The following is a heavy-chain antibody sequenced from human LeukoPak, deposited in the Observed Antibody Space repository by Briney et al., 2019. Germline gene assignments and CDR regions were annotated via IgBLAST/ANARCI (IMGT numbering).Heavy chain of an antibody. CDR2: ISGSGGGT. V-gene: IGHV3-23*01. Sequence: GGPLRLSCAASGFTFSSCAMSCVRQATGKGLEPVSAISGSGGGTYYADSVKGRFTISRDNSKNTLYLQMNSLRAEDTAVYYCAKVSSSTRPRAFDPWGQGTLVTVSS. CDR3: AKVSSSTRPRAFDP. CDR1: GFTFSSCA. D-gene: IGHD6-13*01. J-gene: IGHJ5*02.